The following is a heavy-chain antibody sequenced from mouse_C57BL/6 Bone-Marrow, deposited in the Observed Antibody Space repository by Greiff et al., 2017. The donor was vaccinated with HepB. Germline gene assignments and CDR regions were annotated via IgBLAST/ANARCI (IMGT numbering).Heavy chain of an antibody. J-gene: IGHJ3*01. Sequence: QVQLQQPGAELVKPGASVKLSCKASGYTFTSYWMQWVKQRPGQGLEWIGEIDPSDSYTNYNQKFKGKATLTVDTSSSTAYMQLSSLTSEDSAVYYCARKGAYDGPSWFAYWGQGTLVTVSA. V-gene: IGHV1-50*01. D-gene: IGHD2-3*01. CDR1: GYTFTSYW. CDR2: IDPSDSYT. CDR3: ARKGAYDGPSWFAY.